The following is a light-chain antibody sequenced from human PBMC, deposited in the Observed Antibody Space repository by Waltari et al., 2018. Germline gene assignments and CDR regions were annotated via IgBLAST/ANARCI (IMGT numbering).Light chain of an antibody. CDR2: GAS. V-gene: IGKV3-15*01. CDR3: QQYNNWPLT. J-gene: IGKJ4*01. Sequence: EVVLTQSPATLFVSPGEGATLSCRTSRSVNSNLAWYQHKPGQAPRLLMYGASTRPTGIPARFSGSESGTEFTLTITSLQSEDFAVYYCQQYNNWPLTFGGGTKVEI. CDR1: RSVNSN.